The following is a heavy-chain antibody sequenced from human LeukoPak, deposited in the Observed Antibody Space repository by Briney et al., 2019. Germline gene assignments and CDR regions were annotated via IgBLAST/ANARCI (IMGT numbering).Heavy chain of an antibody. D-gene: IGHD2-2*01. V-gene: IGHV5-10-1*01. CDR2: IDPSDSYT. Sequence: GESLRISCKGSGYSFTSYWISWVRQMPGKGLEWRGRIDPSDSYTNYSPSFQGHVTISADKSISTAYLQWSRLKASDTAMYYCARGGAVERYCSSTSCYWVDAFDIWGQGTMVIVSS. CDR1: GYSFTSYW. J-gene: IGHJ3*02. CDR3: ARGGAVERYCSSTSCYWVDAFDI.